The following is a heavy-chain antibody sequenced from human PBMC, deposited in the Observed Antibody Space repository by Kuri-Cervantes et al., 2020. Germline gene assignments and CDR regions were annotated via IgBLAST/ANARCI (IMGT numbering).Heavy chain of an antibody. CDR2: ISGSGGST. Sequence: GESLKISCAASGFTVSSNYMSWVRQAPGKGLEWVSAISGSGGSTYYADSVKGRFTISRDNSKNTLYLQMNSLRAEDTAVYYCWVLFAGYWGQGTLVTVSS. CDR3: WVLFAGY. D-gene: IGHD2-21*01. V-gene: IGHV3-23*01. CDR1: GFTVSSNY. J-gene: IGHJ4*02.